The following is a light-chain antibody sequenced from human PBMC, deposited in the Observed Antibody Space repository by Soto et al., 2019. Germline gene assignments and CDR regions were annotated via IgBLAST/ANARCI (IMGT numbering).Light chain of an antibody. CDR2: EVS. Sequence: QSALTQPASVSGSPEQSIAISCTGTSSDIGAYNYVSWYQQHPGKAPKLMIYEVSNRPSGVSDRFSGSKSGNTASLTISGLQAEDEADYYCSSFATTSTLLFGGGTKLTVL. J-gene: IGLJ3*02. CDR3: SSFATTSTLL. CDR1: SSDIGAYNY. V-gene: IGLV2-14*01.